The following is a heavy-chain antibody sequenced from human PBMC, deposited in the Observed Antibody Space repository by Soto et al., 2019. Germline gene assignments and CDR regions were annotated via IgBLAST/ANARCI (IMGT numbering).Heavy chain of an antibody. CDR3: ARGEGGYDFLTGYSGENWFDP. CDR1: GGSISSGGYY. D-gene: IGHD3-9*01. Sequence: QVQLQESGPGLVKPSQTLSLTCAVSGGSISSGGYYWSRIRQHPGKGLEWIGYSYDSGSTYYNPSLKSRVTISVDTSKTQFSLKLSSVTAADTAVYYCARGEGGYDFLTGYSGENWFDPWGQGTLVTVSS. CDR2: SYDSGST. J-gene: IGHJ5*02. V-gene: IGHV4-31*11.